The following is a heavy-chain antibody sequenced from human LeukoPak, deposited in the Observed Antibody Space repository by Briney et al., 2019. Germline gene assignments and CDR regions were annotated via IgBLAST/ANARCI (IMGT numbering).Heavy chain of an antibody. D-gene: IGHD1-14*01. V-gene: IGHV4-59*01. Sequence: SETLSLTCTVSGGSISSDYWSWIRQPPGKGLEWIGYIYYSGSTNYNPSLKSRVTISVDTSKNQFSLKLSSVTAADTAVYYCARVTPWWFDPWGQGTLVTVSS. CDR3: ARVTPWWFDP. CDR1: GGSISSDY. J-gene: IGHJ5*02. CDR2: IYYSGST.